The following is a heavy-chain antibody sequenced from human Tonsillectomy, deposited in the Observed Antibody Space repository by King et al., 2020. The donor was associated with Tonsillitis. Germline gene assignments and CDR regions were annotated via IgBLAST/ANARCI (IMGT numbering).Heavy chain of an antibody. CDR3: ARTQYSSSWHVDY. J-gene: IGHJ4*02. Sequence: TLKESGPVLVKPTETLTLTCTVSGFSLSNARMGVSWIRQPPGQALEWLAHIFSNDEKSYSTSLKSRLTISKDTSKSQVVLTMTNMDPVDTATYYCARTQYSSSWHVDYWGQGTLVTVSS. D-gene: IGHD6-13*01. V-gene: IGHV2-26*01. CDR1: GFSLSNARMG. CDR2: IFSNDEK.